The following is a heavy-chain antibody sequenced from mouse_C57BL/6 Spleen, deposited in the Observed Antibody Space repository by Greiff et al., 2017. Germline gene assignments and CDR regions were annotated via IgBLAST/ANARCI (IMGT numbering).Heavy chain of an antibody. CDR1: GFTFSSYA. CDR3: TREDYGSRYFDV. Sequence: EVQGVESGEGLVKPGGSLKLSCAASGFTFSSYAMSWVRQTPEKRLEWVAYISSGGDYIYYADTVKGRFTISRDKARNTLYLQMSRLKAEDTAMYYWTREDYGSRYFDVWGTGTTVTVAS. J-gene: IGHJ1*03. D-gene: IGHD1-1*01. CDR2: ISSGGDYI. V-gene: IGHV5-9-1*02.